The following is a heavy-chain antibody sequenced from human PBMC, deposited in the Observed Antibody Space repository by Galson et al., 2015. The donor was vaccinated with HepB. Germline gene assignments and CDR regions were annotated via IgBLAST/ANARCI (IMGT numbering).Heavy chain of an antibody. CDR3: ARDVRGIIGASDN. Sequence: ETLSLTCTVSGGSISSSSYYWGWIRQPPGKGLEWIGSLYSSGKPYYNLSLKSRVTISVDPSRNQFSLKLNSVTAADTAVYYCARDVRGIIGASDNWGQGTLVTVSS. V-gene: IGHV4-39*07. J-gene: IGHJ4*02. CDR1: GGSISSSSYY. CDR2: LYSSGKP. D-gene: IGHD3-10*02.